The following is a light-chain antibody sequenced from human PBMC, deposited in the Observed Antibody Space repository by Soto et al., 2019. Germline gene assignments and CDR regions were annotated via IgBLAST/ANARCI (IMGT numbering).Light chain of an antibody. CDR1: SNDVGGYNY. CDR2: EVS. CDR3: CSYAGSYTLWV. Sequence: QSALTQPASVSGSPGQSITISCIGTSNDVGGYNYVSWYQQHPGKAPKLMIYEVSNRPSGVSNRFSGSKSGNTASLTISGLQAEDEADYYCCSYAGSYTLWVFGGGTKLPS. J-gene: IGLJ3*02. V-gene: IGLV2-14*01.